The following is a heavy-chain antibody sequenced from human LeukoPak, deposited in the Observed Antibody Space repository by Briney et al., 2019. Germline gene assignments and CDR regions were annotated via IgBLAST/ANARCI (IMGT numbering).Heavy chain of an antibody. CDR2: ISSSSSYI. CDR1: GFTFDDYG. D-gene: IGHD1-26*01. Sequence: GRSLRLSCEASGFTFDDYGMHWVWQAPGKGLEWVSSISSSSSYIYYADSVKGRFTISRDNAKNSLYLQMNSLRAEDTAVYYCARGKGESNSGSYLYWGQGTLVTVSS. CDR3: ARGKGESNSGSYLY. J-gene: IGHJ4*02. V-gene: IGHV3-21*01.